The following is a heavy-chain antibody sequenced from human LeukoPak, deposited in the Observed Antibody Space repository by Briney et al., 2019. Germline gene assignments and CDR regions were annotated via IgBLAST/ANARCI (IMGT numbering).Heavy chain of an antibody. D-gene: IGHD6-19*01. CDR2: INHSGAT. CDR3: ARVAYSSGPNFDY. Sequence: SETLSLTCAVSGGSFNDYYWTWIRQPPGKGLEWIGEINHSGATNYNPSLKSRVIISVDTSKNQFSLKLSSVTAADTAVYYCARVAYSSGPNFDYWGQGTLVTVSS. CDR1: GGSFNDYY. J-gene: IGHJ4*02. V-gene: IGHV4-34*01.